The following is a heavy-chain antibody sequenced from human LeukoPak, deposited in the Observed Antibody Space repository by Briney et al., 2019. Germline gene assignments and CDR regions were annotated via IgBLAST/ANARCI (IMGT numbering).Heavy chain of an antibody. CDR3: ARHYGGTFFDY. D-gene: IGHD4-23*01. J-gene: IGHJ4*02. V-gene: IGHV1-18*01. CDR1: GGTFSSYA. CDR2: ISAYSGST. Sequence: ASVKVSCKASGGTFSSYAISWVRQAPGQGLEWMGWISAYSGSTNYAQNLQGRVTMTTDTSTSTAYMELRSPRSDDTAVYYCARHYGGTFFDYWGQGTLVTVSS.